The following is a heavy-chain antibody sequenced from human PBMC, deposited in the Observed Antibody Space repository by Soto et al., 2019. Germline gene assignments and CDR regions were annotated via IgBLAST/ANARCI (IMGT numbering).Heavy chain of an antibody. CDR1: GYPFTSDG. D-gene: IGHD3-3*01. CDR3: ARDRWRDGMDV. Sequence: QVHMVQSGAEVKKPGASVKVSCKASGYPFTSDGITWVRQAPGQGLEWMGWISTYNGNTNYAQKVQGRNTLTTDTSTSTGYMELRSLRFDDTAVYYCARDRWRDGMDVWGQGTPVTVSS. J-gene: IGHJ6*02. V-gene: IGHV1-18*04. CDR2: ISTYNGNT.